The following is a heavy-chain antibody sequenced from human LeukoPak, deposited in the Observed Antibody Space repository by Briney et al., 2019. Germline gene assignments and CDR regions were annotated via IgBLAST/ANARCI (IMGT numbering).Heavy chain of an antibody. V-gene: IGHV1-2*02. J-gene: IGHJ4*02. CDR2: INPNSGGT. Sequence: GASVKVSCKASGYTFTSYDINWVRQAPGQGLEWMGWINPNSGGTNYAQKFQGRVTMTRDTSIRTAYMDLSRLRSDDTAVYYCARGQVQHYYDISAYAFEVRYYYFDYWDQGTLVTVSS. CDR1: GYTFTSYD. D-gene: IGHD3-22*01. CDR3: ARGQVQHYYDISAYAFEVRYYYFDY.